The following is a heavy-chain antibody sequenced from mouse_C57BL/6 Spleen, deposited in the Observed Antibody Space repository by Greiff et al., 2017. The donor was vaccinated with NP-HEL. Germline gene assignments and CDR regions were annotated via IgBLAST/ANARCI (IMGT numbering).Heavy chain of an antibody. V-gene: IGHV6-3*01. CDR3: TVIYYDYGGFAY. D-gene: IGHD2-4*01. CDR1: GFTFSNYW. CDR2: IRLKSDNYAT. Sequence: EVKLMESGGGLVQPGGSMKLSCVASGFTFSNYWMNWVRQSPEKGLEWVAQIRLKSDNYATHYAESVKGRFTISRDDSKSSVYLQMNNLRAEDTGIYYCTVIYYDYGGFAYWGQGTLVTVSA. J-gene: IGHJ3*01.